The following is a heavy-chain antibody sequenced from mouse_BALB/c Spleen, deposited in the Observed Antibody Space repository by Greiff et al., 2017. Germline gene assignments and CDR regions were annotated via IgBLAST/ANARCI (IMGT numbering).Heavy chain of an antibody. V-gene: IGHV7-3*02. CDR3: ARGYARAWFAY. D-gene: IGHD1-1*01. J-gene: IGHJ3*01. CDR2: IRNKANGYTT. CDR1: GFTFTDYY. Sequence: EVKLMESGGGLVQPGGSLRLSCATSGFTFTDYYMSWVRQPPGKALEWLGFIRNKANGYTTEYSASVKGRFTISRDNSQSILYLQMNTLRAEDSATYYCARGYARAWFAYWGQGTLVTVSA.